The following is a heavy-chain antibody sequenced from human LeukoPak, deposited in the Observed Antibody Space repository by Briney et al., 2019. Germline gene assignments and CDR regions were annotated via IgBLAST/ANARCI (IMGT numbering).Heavy chain of an antibody. CDR1: GFTFSDYY. CDR3: ARPYSSGWYGGFDL. J-gene: IGHJ2*01. D-gene: IGHD6-19*01. Sequence: PGGSLRLSCAASGFTFSDYYMSWIRQAPRKGLEWVSYISSSSSYTNYADSMKGRFSISRDNAKNSLYLQMNSLRAEDTALYYCARPYSSGWYGGFDLWGRGTLVTVSS. V-gene: IGHV3-11*03. CDR2: ISSSSSYT.